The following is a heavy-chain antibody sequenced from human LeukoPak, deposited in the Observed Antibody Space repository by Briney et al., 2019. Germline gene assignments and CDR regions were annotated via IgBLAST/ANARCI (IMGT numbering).Heavy chain of an antibody. Sequence: GGSLRLSCAASGFTVSSNYMSWVRQAPGKGLKWVSIIYSGGSTYYADSVKGRFTISRDNSKNTLYLQMNSLRAEYTAVYYCARVPYGDYYFDYWGQGTLVTVYS. D-gene: IGHD4-17*01. J-gene: IGHJ4*02. CDR1: GFTVSSNY. CDR2: IYSGGST. CDR3: ARVPYGDYYFDY. V-gene: IGHV3-66*01.